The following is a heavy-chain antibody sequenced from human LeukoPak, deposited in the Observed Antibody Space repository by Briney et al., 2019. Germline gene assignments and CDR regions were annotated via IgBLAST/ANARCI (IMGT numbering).Heavy chain of an antibody. V-gene: IGHV5-10-1*01. Sequence: GESLKISCQASGSSFTSNWITWVRQLPGKGLEWMGMIDASDSYTNDSPSFQGHVTISTDKSISTAYLQWSSLKAADTSMFYCTRKRASPDSGYGYWGQGTLVTVSS. CDR2: IDASDSYT. D-gene: IGHD2-15*01. J-gene: IGHJ4*02. CDR1: GSSFTSNW. CDR3: TRKRASPDSGYGY.